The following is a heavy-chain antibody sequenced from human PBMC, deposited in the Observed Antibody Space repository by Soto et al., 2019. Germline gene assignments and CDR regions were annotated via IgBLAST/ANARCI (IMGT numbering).Heavy chain of an antibody. J-gene: IGHJ4*02. D-gene: IGHD3-22*01. CDR3: ARRIVVVITTGYYFDY. CDR2: IYHSGTT. Sequence: SETLSLTCTVSGGSISSGGYYWSWIRQHPGKGLEWIGYIYHSGTTYYNPSLKSRVTISVDASKNQFSLKLTSVTAADTAVYYCARRIVVVITTGYYFDYWGQGTPVTVS. CDR1: GGSISSGGYY. V-gene: IGHV4-31*03.